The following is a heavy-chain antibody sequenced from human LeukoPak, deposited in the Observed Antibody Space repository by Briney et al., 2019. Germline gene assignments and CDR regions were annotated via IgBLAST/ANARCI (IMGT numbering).Heavy chain of an antibody. CDR3: AKSVYDSSSWYYFDY. CDR2: ISGSGGST. J-gene: IGHJ4*02. Sequence: PGGSLRFSGEASGFTFSSYAMSWVRQAPGKGLQWVSAISGSGGSTYYADSVKGRFTISRDNSKNTLYLQMNSLRAEDTAVYYCAKSVYDSSSWYYFDYWGQGTLVTVSS. D-gene: IGHD6-13*01. CDR1: GFTFSSYA. V-gene: IGHV3-23*01.